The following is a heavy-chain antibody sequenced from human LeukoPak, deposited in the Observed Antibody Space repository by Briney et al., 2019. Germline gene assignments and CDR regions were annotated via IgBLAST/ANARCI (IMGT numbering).Heavy chain of an antibody. CDR1: GGSFSGYY. CDR2: INHSGST. CDR3: ARATRRMVRGVIITPYDY. V-gene: IGHV4-34*01. Sequence: PSETLSLTCAVYGGSFSGYYWSWIRQPPGEGLEWIGEINHSGSTNYNPSLKSRVTISVDTSKNQFSLKLSSVTAADTAVYYCARATRRMVRGVIITPYDYWGQGTLVTVSS. D-gene: IGHD3-10*01. J-gene: IGHJ4*02.